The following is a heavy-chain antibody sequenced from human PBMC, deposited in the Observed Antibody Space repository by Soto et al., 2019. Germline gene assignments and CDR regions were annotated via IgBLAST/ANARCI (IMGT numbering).Heavy chain of an antibody. CDR2: IIPIFGTA. J-gene: IGHJ6*02. Sequence: VQLVQSGAEVKKPGSSVKLSCKASGGTFNRYTISWVRQAPGQGLEWMGGIIPIFGTANYAQKFQGRVAIIADESTSAAYMELRSLRSEDTALYYCALWGFRDGNNSKYNYSGMDVWGQGTTVTVSS. CDR1: GGTFNRYT. V-gene: IGHV1-69*01. D-gene: IGHD1-1*01. CDR3: ALWGFRDGNNSKYNYSGMDV.